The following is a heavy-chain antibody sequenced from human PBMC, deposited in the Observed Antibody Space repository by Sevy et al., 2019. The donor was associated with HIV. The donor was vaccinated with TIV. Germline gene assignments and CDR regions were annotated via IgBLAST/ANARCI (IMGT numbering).Heavy chain of an antibody. D-gene: IGHD2-2*01. V-gene: IGHV4-39*01. Sequence: SETLSLTCTVSGGSISSSSYYWGRIRQPPGKGLEWIGSIYYSGSTYYNPSLKSRVTISVDTSKNQFSLKLSSVTAADTAVYYCARHFSVVVPPHGPRPYYMDVWGKGTTVTVSS. J-gene: IGHJ6*03. CDR3: ARHFSVVVPPHGPRPYYMDV. CDR2: IYYSGST. CDR1: GGSISSSSYY.